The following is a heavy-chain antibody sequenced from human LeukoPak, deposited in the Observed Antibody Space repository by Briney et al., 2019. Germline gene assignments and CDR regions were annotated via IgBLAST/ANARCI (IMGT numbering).Heavy chain of an antibody. CDR2: INHSGST. Sequence: SETLSLTCAVYGGSFSGYYWSWIRQPPGKGLEWIGEINHSGSTNYNPSLKSRVTISVDTSKNQFSLKLSSVTAADTAVYYCARKRELFTTGTTHYFDYWGQGTLVTVSS. CDR3: ARKRELFTTGTTHYFDY. D-gene: IGHD1-1*01. CDR1: GGSFSGYY. V-gene: IGHV4-34*01. J-gene: IGHJ4*02.